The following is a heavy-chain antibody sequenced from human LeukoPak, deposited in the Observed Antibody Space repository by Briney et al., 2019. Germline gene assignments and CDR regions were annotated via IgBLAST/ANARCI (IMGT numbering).Heavy chain of an antibody. CDR3: ARDYYYYGSGSYSDY. V-gene: IGHV3-48*01. D-gene: IGHD3-10*01. J-gene: IGHJ4*02. CDR1: GFTFSSYS. Sequence: GGSLRLSCAASGFTFSSYSMNWVRQAPGKGLEWVSYISSSSSTIYYADSVKGRFTISRDSAKNSLYLQMNSLRAEDTAVYYCARDYYYYGSGSYSDYWGQGTLVTVSS. CDR2: ISSSSSTI.